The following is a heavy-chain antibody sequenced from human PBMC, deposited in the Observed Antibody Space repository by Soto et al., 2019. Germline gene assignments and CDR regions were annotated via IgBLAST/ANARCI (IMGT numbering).Heavy chain of an antibody. J-gene: IGHJ3*02. CDR2: IYWNDDQ. CDR1: GLSFGTSGVG. V-gene: IGHV2-5*01. CDR3: ASMTTVATAAFDI. D-gene: IGHD4-17*01. Sequence: QITLKESGPTLVKPTQTLTLTCTASGLSFGTSGVGVGWIRQPPGKALEWLALIYWNDDQRYSPSLKSSLTITEDPSKNQVVLTRTNVDPVDTATYYCASMTTVATAAFDIWGQGIMATVPS.